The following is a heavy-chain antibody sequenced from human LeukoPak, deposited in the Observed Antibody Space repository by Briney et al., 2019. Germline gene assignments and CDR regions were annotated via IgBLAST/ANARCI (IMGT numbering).Heavy chain of an antibody. V-gene: IGHV3-7*01. J-gene: IGHJ5*02. D-gene: IGHD6-6*01. Sequence: PGGSLRLSCAVSGFTFSSYWMTWVRQAPGKGLEWVASLNQDGSQTYYVDSVKGRFTISRDNAKNSLYLQMNSLRDEDTAVYYCARSANPGVHDFDPWGQGTLVTVSS. CDR2: LNQDGSQT. CDR3: ARSANPGVHDFDP. CDR1: GFTFSSYW.